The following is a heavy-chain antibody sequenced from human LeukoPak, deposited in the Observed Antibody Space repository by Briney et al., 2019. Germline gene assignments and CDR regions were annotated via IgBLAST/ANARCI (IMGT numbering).Heavy chain of an antibody. CDR3: ARDAPQVPAAGVLAY. Sequence: GGSLRLSCAASGFTVSDNYMSWLRQAPGKGLEWVSVMYSGGDTYYANSVKGRFTFSRDISKNTLFLQMNGLTTEDTAMYYCARDAPQVPAAGVLAYWGQGTLVTVSS. J-gene: IGHJ4*02. CDR2: MYSGGDT. D-gene: IGHD6-13*01. V-gene: IGHV3-53*01. CDR1: GFTVSDNY.